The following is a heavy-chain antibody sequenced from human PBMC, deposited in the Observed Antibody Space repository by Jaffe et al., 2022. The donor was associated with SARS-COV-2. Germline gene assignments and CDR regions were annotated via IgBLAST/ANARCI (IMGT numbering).Heavy chain of an antibody. CDR3: ARGGYCSGGSCYPSDYGMDV. J-gene: IGHJ6*02. V-gene: IGHV3-13*01. CDR2: IGTAGDT. CDR1: GFTFSSYD. Sequence: EVQLVESGGGLVQPGGSLRLSCAASGFTFSSYDMHWVRQATGKGLEWVSAIGTAGDTYYPGSVKGRFTISRENAKNSLYLQMNSLRAGDTAVYYCARGGYCSGGSCYPSDYGMDVWGQGTTVTVSS. D-gene: IGHD2-15*01.